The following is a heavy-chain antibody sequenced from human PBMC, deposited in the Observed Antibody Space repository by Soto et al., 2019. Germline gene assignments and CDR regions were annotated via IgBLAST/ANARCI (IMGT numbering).Heavy chain of an antibody. V-gene: IGHV3-74*01. Sequence: GGSLRLSCAASGFTFSSYWMHWVRQAPGKGLVWVSRINSDGSSTSYADSVKGRFTISRDNAKNTLYLQMNSLRAEDTAVYYCARVGSGGSPIKHWGQGTLVTVSS. CDR2: INSDGSST. CDR1: GFTFSSYW. J-gene: IGHJ1*01. D-gene: IGHD5-12*01. CDR3: ARVGSGGSPIKH.